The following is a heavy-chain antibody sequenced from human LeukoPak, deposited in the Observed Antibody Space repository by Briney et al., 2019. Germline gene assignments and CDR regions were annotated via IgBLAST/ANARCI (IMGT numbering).Heavy chain of an antibody. Sequence: GGSLRLSCAASGFTFSHYWMSWVRQAPGKGLEWVANIKQDGSEEYYVDSVEGRFSISRDNAKNSLSLQMNSLRAEDTAVYYCARELRMVTAFDIWGQGTVVTVSS. CDR3: ARELRMVTAFDI. V-gene: IGHV3-7*01. D-gene: IGHD4-23*01. J-gene: IGHJ3*02. CDR2: IKQDGSEE. CDR1: GFTFSHYW.